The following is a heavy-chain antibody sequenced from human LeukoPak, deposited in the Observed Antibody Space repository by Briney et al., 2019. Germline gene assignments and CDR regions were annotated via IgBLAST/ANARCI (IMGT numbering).Heavy chain of an antibody. CDR3: ARVPNRAQVVLWFGELSGFDY. CDR2: IYYSGST. V-gene: IGHV4-30-4*01. CDR1: GGSISSGDYY. J-gene: IGHJ4*02. D-gene: IGHD3-10*01. Sequence: SQTLSLTCTVSGGSISSGDYYWSWIRQPPGKGLEWIGYIYYSGSTYYNPSLKSRVTISVDTSKNQFSLKLSSVTAADTAVYYCARVPNRAQVVLWFGELSGFDYWGQGTLVTVSS.